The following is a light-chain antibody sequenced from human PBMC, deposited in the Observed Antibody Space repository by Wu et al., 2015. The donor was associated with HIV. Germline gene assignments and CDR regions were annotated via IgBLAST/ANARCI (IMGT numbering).Light chain of an antibody. CDR1: QDIFTY. Sequence: AIQLTQSPSSLSASIGDRVNITCRASQDIFTYLAWYQQTPGKAPRVLIYDASTLQSGVSSRFSGSGSGKDSTLTISGLQRDDFAVYFCQQLNSFPLTFGQGSRLEI. CDR2: DAS. CDR3: QQLNSFPLT. J-gene: IGKJ5*01. V-gene: IGKV1-13*02.